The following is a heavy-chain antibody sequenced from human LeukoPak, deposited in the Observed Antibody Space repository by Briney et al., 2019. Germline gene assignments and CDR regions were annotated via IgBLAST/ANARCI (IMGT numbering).Heavy chain of an antibody. D-gene: IGHD4-23*01. CDR1: GFTFSSYW. V-gene: IGHV3-21*01. J-gene: IGHJ6*02. Sequence: PGGSLRLSCAASGFTFSSYWMNWVRQAPGKGLEWVSSISISSSYLYYADSVKGRFTISRDNAKNSLYLQMNSLRAEDTAVYYCARQGDYGGIPGYYYGLDVWGQGTTVTVSS. CDR3: ARQGDYGGIPGYYYGLDV. CDR2: ISISSSYL.